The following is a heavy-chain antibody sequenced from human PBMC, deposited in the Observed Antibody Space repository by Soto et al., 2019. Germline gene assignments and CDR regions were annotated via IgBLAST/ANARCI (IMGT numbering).Heavy chain of an antibody. CDR1: GGSISPNY. V-gene: IGHV4-59*08. J-gene: IGHJ5*02. D-gene: IGHD3-22*01. CDR2: VYYAGTT. CDR3: AKLGGYYQALDT. Sequence: QVQLQESGPGLVKPSETLSLTCSVSGGSISPNYWNWIRQSPGKGLEWIGYVYYAGTTTYNPSLNSRVTISVDMSRNQVSLKLTSVTAADTAVYYCAKLGGYYQALDTWGQGTLVTVSS.